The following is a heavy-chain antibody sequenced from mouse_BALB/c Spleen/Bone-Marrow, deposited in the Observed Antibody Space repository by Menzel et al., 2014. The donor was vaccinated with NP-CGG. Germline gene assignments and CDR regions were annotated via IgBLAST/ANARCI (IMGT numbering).Heavy chain of an antibody. V-gene: IGHV1-37*01. J-gene: IGHJ3*01. D-gene: IGHD2-4*01. CDR2: INPYNGDP. CDR1: GYSFTGYF. Sequence: VQLKESGPELVKPGASVKISCKASGYSFTGYFMNWMKQSHGKSLEWIGRINPYNGDPFYNQKFKGKATLTVDKSSSTAHMELLSLTSEDSAVYYCGRGNYDYDSWFGYWGQGTLVTVPA. CDR3: GRGNYDYDSWFGY.